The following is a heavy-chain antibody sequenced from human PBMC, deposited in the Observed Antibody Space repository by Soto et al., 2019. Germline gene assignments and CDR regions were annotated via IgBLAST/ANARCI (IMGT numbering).Heavy chain of an antibody. V-gene: IGHV3-30*18. J-gene: IGHJ6*02. CDR2: ISYDGSNK. CDR1: GFTFSSYG. CDR3: AKGRRRTSITIFGVVTTPLMDV. D-gene: IGHD3-3*01. Sequence: GGSLRLSCAASGFTFSSYGMHWVRQAPGKGLEWVAVISYDGSNKYYADSVKGRFTISRDNSKNTLYLQMNSLRAEDTAVYYCAKGRRRTSITIFGVVTTPLMDVWGQGTTVTVSS.